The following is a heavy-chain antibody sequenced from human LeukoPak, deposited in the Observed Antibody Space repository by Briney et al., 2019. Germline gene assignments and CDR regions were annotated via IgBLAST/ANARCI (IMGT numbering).Heavy chain of an antibody. CDR3: ARVGDLITIFGVVNAFDI. CDR2: IIPILGIA. CDR1: GGTFSSYS. V-gene: IGHV1-69*04. D-gene: IGHD3-3*01. Sequence: VKVSCNASGGTFSSYSISWVRQAPGQGLEWMGRIIPILGIANYAQKFQGRVTITADKSTSTAYMELSSLRSEDTAVYYCARVGDLITIFGVVNAFDIWGQGTMVTVSS. J-gene: IGHJ3*02.